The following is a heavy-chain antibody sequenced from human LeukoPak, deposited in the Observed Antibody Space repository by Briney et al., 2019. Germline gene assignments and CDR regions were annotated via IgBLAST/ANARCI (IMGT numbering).Heavy chain of an antibody. D-gene: IGHD3-10*01. J-gene: IGHJ5*02. CDR3: ARDPKYYYGSGNDFRFDP. V-gene: IGHV1-2*02. CDR2: INPNSGGT. Sequence: ASVKVSCKASGYTFTGYYMHWVRQAPGQGLEWMGWINPNSGGTNYAQKFQGRVTMTRDTSISTAYMELSRLRSDDTAVYYCARDPKYYYGSGNDFRFDPWGQGTLVTVSS. CDR1: GYTFTGYY.